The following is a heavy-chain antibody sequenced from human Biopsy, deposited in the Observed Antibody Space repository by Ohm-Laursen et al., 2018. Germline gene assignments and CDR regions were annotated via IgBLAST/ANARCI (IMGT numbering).Heavy chain of an antibody. J-gene: IGHJ4*02. CDR2: INQSGET. D-gene: IGHD4-17*01. V-gene: IGHV4-34*08. CDR3: GNEVYGRDY. CDR1: GATFSDYY. Sequence: GTLSLICTVYGATFSDYYWSWIRQPPGKGLEWIGQINQSGETKYNPSLQSRVTISAEVSKNQFSLKLRSLTAADTAIYYCGNEVYGRDYWGQGARVTVSS.